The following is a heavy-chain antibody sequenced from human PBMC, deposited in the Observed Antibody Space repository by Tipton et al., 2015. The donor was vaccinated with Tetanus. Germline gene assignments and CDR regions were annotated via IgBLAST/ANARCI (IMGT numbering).Heavy chain of an antibody. Sequence: SLRLSCAASGITFSTSWMTWVRQAPGKGLEWVANINQDESETYYVDSVKGRFTISRDNAKNSLYLQMNSLRAEDTAAYYCANKGGGDSDYWGQGALVTVSS. J-gene: IGHJ4*02. D-gene: IGHD2-21*01. CDR2: INQDESET. CDR1: GITFSTSW. CDR3: ANKGGGDSDY. V-gene: IGHV3-7*01.